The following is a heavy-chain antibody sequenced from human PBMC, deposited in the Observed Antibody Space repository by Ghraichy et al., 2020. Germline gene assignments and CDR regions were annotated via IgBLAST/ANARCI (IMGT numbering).Heavy chain of an antibody. CDR2: ISSSGSGT. CDR3: AKLFSQDRSINYGLDV. V-gene: IGHV3-23*01. Sequence: GGSLRLSCGASGFTFSSYAMRWVRQAPGKGLEWVSAISSSGSGTYYADSVKGRFAISRDNSKHTLYLQMNSLRAEDTAVYYCAKLFSQDRSINYGLDVWGPGTTVTVS. CDR1: GFTFSSYA. J-gene: IGHJ6*02. D-gene: IGHD3-22*01.